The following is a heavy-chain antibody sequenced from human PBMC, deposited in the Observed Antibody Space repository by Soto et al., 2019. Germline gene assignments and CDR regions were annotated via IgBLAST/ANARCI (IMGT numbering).Heavy chain of an antibody. CDR3: ARGGYCTTTSCPQFDY. D-gene: IGHD2-2*01. J-gene: IGHJ4*02. CDR1: GYTFINYE. CDR2: ISPYNGNT. V-gene: IGHV1-18*01. Sequence: QIQLVQSGAEVKKPGASVKVSCRASGYTFINYETTWVRQAPGQGLEWMGWISPYNGNTNYAQNLQGRVIMTTDTSKSTAYMELRSLRSDDTAVYYCARGGYCTTTSCPQFDYWGQGTLVTVSS.